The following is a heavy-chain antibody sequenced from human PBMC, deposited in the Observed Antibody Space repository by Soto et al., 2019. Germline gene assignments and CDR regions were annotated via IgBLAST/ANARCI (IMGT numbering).Heavy chain of an antibody. CDR1: GGSISSGDYY. J-gene: IGHJ4*02. CDR2: IYYSGST. CDR3: AREGIAAAGEIDY. Sequence: QVQLQESGPGLVKPSQTLSLTCTVSGGSISSGDYYWSWIRQPPGKGLEWIGYIYYSGSTYYNPSLKSRVTISVDMSKNQFSLKLSSVTAADTAVYYCAREGIAAAGEIDYWGQGTLVTVSS. D-gene: IGHD6-13*01. V-gene: IGHV4-30-4*01.